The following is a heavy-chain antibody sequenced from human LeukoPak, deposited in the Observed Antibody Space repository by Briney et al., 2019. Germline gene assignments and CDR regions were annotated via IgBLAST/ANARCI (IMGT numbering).Heavy chain of an antibody. CDR2: IYYSGST. V-gene: IGHV4-59*01. D-gene: IGHD4-17*01. Sequence: TSETLSLTCTVSGGSINSYYWNWMRQPPGKGLEWIGYIYYSGSTNYNPSLKSRVTISVDTSKNQFSLKLSSVTAADTAVYYCARGRLRFPDYWGQGTLVTVSS. CDR3: ARGRLRFPDY. CDR1: GGSINSYY. J-gene: IGHJ4*02.